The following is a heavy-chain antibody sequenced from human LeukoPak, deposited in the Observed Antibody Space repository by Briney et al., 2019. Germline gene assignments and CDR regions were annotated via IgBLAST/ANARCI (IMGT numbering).Heavy chain of an antibody. Sequence: GGSLRLSCAASGFTFTTYGLHWVRQAPGKGLEWVAAIASNGGRQYYADSVKGRFTISRDNSKITLFLQMNSLRPDDTAVYYCAKRGHYSLNWYHYFDYWGQGTLVTVSS. CDR2: IASNGGRQ. J-gene: IGHJ4*02. V-gene: IGHV3-30*18. CDR1: GFTFTTYG. D-gene: IGHD6-13*01. CDR3: AKRGHYSLNWYHYFDY.